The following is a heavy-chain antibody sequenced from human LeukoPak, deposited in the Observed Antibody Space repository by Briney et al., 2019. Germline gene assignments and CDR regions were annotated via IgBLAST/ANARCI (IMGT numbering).Heavy chain of an antibody. CDR1: GFTFSSYN. Sequence: GESLRLSCAASGFTFSSYNMNWVRQAPGKGLEWVANIKQDGSDKYYLTSVRGRFTISRDNAKNSLFLQMNSLRVEDTAVYYCARGGGHLDCWGQGTLVTVSS. J-gene: IGHJ4*02. D-gene: IGHD4-23*01. V-gene: IGHV3-7*03. CDR2: IKQDGSDK. CDR3: ARGGGHLDC.